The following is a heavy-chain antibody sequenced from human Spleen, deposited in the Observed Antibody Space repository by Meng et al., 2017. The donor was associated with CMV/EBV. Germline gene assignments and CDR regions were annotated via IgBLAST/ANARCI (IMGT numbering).Heavy chain of an antibody. D-gene: IGHD5-12*01. CDR2: IYYSGST. CDR1: GGSISSYY. CDR3: AALNPDIVTTIGGWFDP. J-gene: IGHJ5*02. V-gene: IGHV4-59*01. Sequence: SETLSLTCTVSGGSISSYYWSWIRQPPGKGLEWIGYIYYSGSTNYNPSLKSRVTISVDTSKNQFSLKLRSVTAADTAVYYCAALNPDIVTTIGGWFDPWGQGKLVTVSS.